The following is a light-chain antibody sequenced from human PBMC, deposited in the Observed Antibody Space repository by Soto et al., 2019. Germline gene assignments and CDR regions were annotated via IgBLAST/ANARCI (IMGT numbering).Light chain of an antibody. V-gene: IGKV1-39*01. CDR2: LAS. J-gene: IGKJ1*01. CDR1: RIIDTY. CDR3: QQYNSYFTWT. Sequence: DIQMTQSPSSLSASVGDRVTITCRASRIIDTYVDWYQQKPGKAPDLLIYLASTLQVGVPSRFSGSGSGTDFTLTISGLQPDDFATYYCQQYNSYFTWTFGQGTKVEIK.